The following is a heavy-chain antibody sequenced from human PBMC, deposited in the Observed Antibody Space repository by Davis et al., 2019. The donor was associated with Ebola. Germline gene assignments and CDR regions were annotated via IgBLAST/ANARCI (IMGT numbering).Heavy chain of an antibody. CDR1: GGSISSYY. CDR2: INHSGST. J-gene: IGHJ3*02. CDR3: ARVMSAFDI. Sequence: PSETLSLTCTVSGGSISSYYWSWIRQPPGKGLEWIGEINHSGSTNYNPSLKSRVTISVDTSKNQFSLKLSSVTAADTAVYYCARVMSAFDIWGQGTMVTVSS. V-gene: IGHV4-34*01. D-gene: IGHD3-16*01.